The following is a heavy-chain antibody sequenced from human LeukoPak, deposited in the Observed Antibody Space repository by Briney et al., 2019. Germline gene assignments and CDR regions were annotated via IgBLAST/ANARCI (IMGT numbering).Heavy chain of an antibody. J-gene: IGHJ5*02. Sequence: GSLRLSCAASGFTFSSYAMSWARQAPGKGLEWIGSAYYSGSPYYDPSLKSRVTISVDTSKNQFSLRLSSVTAADTAVYYCASHSAEYDILTGYHSYNSFDPWGQGILVTVSS. D-gene: IGHD3-9*01. CDR2: AYYSGSP. V-gene: IGHV4-59*05. CDR1: GFTFSSYA. CDR3: ASHSAEYDILTGYHSYNSFDP.